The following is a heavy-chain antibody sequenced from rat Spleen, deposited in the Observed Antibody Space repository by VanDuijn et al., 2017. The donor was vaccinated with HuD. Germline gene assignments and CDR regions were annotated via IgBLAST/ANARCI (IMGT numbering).Heavy chain of an antibody. CDR3: ASHDGYYGWFAY. Sequence: EVQLVESGGGLVQPGRSLKLSCAASGFTFSDYNMAWVRQAPKKGLEWVATISYDGSSTYYRDSVKGRFTISRDNAKSTLYLQMDSLRSEDTAPYYWASHDGYYGWFAYWGQGTLVTVSS. CDR2: ISYDGSST. J-gene: IGHJ3*01. V-gene: IGHV5-7*01. D-gene: IGHD1-12*03. CDR1: GFTFSDYN.